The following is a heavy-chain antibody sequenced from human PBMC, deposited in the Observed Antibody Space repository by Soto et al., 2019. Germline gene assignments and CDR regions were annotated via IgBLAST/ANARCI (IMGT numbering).Heavy chain of an antibody. CDR1: GFTFTSYW. Sequence: PGESLKISCKVSGFTFTSYWFGWVRQMPGKGLEWMGIIYPGDSDTRYSPSFQGQVTISADKSISTAYLQWSSLKASDTAMYYCARTAAAGKYYYGMDVWGQGTTVTVS. D-gene: IGHD6-13*01. J-gene: IGHJ6*02. CDR3: ARTAAAGKYYYGMDV. V-gene: IGHV5-51*01. CDR2: IYPGDSDT.